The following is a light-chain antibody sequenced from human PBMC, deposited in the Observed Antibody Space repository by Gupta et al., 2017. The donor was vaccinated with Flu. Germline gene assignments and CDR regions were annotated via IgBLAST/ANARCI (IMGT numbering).Light chain of an antibody. V-gene: IGLV2-11*03. Sequence: SGTISCTGTSSDVGGYNYVSWYQQHPGKPPKLMIYEVSKRPAGISSRFSASKSGTTASLTISGHEAEEDGYYYCSAYAGSDTWVFGGGTKVTVL. J-gene: IGLJ3*02. CDR2: EVS. CDR1: SSDVGGYNY. CDR3: SAYAGSDTWV.